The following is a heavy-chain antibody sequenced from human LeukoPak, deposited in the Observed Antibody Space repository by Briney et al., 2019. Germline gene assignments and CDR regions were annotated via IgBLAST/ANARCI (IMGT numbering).Heavy chain of an antibody. CDR2: ISGSGGST. D-gene: IGHD3-10*01. V-gene: IGHV3-23*01. J-gene: IGHJ4*02. CDR1: GFTFSSYA. CDR3: AKFPDYYYGSGSTGFDY. Sequence: GGSLRLSCAASGFTFSSYAMSWVRQAPGKGLGWVSAISGSGGSTYYADSVKGRFTISRDNSKNTLYLQMNSLRAEDTAVYYCAKFPDYYYGSGSTGFDYWGQGTLVTDSS.